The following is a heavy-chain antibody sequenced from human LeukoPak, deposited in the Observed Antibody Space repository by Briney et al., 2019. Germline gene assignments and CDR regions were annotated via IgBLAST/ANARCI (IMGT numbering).Heavy chain of an antibody. CDR1: GFTFSSYA. CDR3: AKDKGCSSTSCYSRFDP. CDR2: ISGSGGST. J-gene: IGHJ5*02. D-gene: IGHD2-2*01. V-gene: IGHV3-23*01. Sequence: GGSLRLSCAASGFTFSSYAMSWVRQAPGKGLEWVSAISGSGGSTYYADSVKGRFTISRDNSKNTLYLQMNSLRAEDTAVYYCAKDKGCSSTSCYSRFDPWGQETLVTVSS.